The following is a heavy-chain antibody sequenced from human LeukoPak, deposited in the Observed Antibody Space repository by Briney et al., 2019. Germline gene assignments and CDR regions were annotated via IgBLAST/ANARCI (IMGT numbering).Heavy chain of an antibody. CDR3: ARSTTMVTPNYFDY. Sequence: SETLSLTCAVYGGSFSVYYWSWIRQPPGKGLEWIGYIYHSGSTYYNPSLKSRVTISVDRSKNQFSLKLSSVTAADTAVYYCARSTTMVTPNYFDYWGQGTLVTVSS. V-gene: IGHV4-34*01. D-gene: IGHD4-23*01. CDR1: GGSFSVYY. J-gene: IGHJ4*02. CDR2: IYHSGST.